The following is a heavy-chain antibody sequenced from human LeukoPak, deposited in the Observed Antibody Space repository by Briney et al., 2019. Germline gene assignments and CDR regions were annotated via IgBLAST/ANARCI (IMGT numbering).Heavy chain of an antibody. V-gene: IGHV1-46*01. J-gene: IGHJ5*02. Sequence: GASVKVSCKASGYTFTSYSMHWVRQAPRQGLEWMGIINPSGGSTSYAQKFQGRVTMTRDTSTSTVYMELSSLRSEDTAVYYCARGGSCNSASGGDCSHLLIAWGQGTLVTVSS. CDR3: ARGGSCNSASGGDCSHLLIA. CDR2: INPSGGST. CDR1: GYTFTSYS. D-gene: IGHD2-21*02.